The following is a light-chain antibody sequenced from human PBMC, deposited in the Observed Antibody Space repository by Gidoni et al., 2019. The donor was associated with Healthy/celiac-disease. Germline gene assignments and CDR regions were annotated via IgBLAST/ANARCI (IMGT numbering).Light chain of an antibody. CDR1: KSVSSY. CDR3: QQRSNWIT. Sequence: EIVFTQSPATLSLSPGERATLSCRASKSVSSYLAWYQQKPGQAPRLLIYDASNRATGIPARFSGSGSGTDFTITISSLEPEDFAVYYCQQRSNWITFGQGTRLEIK. J-gene: IGKJ5*01. CDR2: DAS. V-gene: IGKV3-11*01.